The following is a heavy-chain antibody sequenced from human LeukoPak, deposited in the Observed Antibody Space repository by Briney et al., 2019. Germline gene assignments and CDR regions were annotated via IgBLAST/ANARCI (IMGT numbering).Heavy chain of an antibody. V-gene: IGHV1-2*06. Sequence: ASVKVSCKASGYTFTGYYMHWVRQAPGQGLEWMGRINPNSGGTNYAQKFQGRVTMTRDTSISTAYMELSRLGSDDTAVYYCARAPDSSAPTDIWGQGTMATVSS. J-gene: IGHJ3*02. CDR2: INPNSGGT. D-gene: IGHD3-22*01. CDR3: ARAPDSSAPTDI. CDR1: GYTFTGYY.